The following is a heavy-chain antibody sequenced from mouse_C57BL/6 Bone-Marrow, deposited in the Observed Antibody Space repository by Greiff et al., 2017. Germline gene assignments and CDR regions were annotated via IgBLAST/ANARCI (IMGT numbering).Heavy chain of an antibody. Sequence: EVKLMESVAELVRPGASVKLSCTSSGFNIKNTYMHWVKQRPEKGLEWLGRIDTANGNTKYAQKFQGKATITADTSSNTAYLQLSSLTSEDTAIYYCARITTVVATPYYFDYWGQGTTLTVSS. CDR1: GFNIKNTY. CDR2: IDTANGNT. CDR3: ARITTVVATPYYFDY. J-gene: IGHJ2*01. V-gene: IGHV14-3*01. D-gene: IGHD1-1*01.